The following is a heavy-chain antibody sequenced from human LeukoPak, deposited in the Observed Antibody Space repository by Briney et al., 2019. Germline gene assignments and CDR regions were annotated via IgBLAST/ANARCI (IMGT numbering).Heavy chain of an antibody. CDR2: IYYSGIT. CDR1: GGSVSSGSYY. V-gene: IGHV4-61*01. Sequence: SETLSLTCTVSGGSVSSGSYYWSWIRQPPGKGLEWIGYIYYSGITNYNPSLKSRVTISVDTSKNQFSLKLSSVTAADTAVYYCAREHSPWYSGSPGPFDIWGQGTMVTVSS. D-gene: IGHD1-26*01. CDR3: AREHSPWYSGSPGPFDI. J-gene: IGHJ3*02.